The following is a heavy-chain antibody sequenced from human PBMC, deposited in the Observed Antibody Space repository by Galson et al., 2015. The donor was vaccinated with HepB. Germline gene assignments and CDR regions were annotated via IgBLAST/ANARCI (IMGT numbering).Heavy chain of an antibody. CDR2: IKANSGGT. J-gene: IGHJ3*02. CDR1: GFTFTDYY. V-gene: IGHV1-2*02. CDR3: ARDSRPGWTDAFDI. D-gene: IGHD6-19*01. Sequence: SCAASGFTFTDYYMHWVRQAPGQGLEWMGWIKANSGGTIYAQKFQGRVTMTRDTSISTAYMELTNLTTDDTAVYYCARDSRPGWTDAFDIWGQGTMVTVSS.